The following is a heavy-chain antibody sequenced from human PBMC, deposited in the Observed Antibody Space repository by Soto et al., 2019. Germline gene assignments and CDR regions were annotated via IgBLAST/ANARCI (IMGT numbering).Heavy chain of an antibody. Sequence: GESLKISCKGSGYSFTSYWISWVRQMPGKGLEWMGRIDPSDSYTNYSPSFQGHVTISADKSISTAYLQWSSLKASDTAMYYCARRSYYYDSSGYFWGMDVWGQGTTVTAP. V-gene: IGHV5-10-1*01. CDR3: ARRSYYYDSSGYFWGMDV. D-gene: IGHD3-22*01. CDR1: GYSFTSYW. J-gene: IGHJ6*02. CDR2: IDPSDSYT.